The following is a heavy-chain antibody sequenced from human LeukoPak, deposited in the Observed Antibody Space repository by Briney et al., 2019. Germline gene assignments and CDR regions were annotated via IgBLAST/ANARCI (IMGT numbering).Heavy chain of an antibody. D-gene: IGHD5-18*01. CDR1: GGSISSYY. Sequence: PSETLSLTCTVSGGSISSYYWSWIRQPPGKGLEWIGYISNSGSTNYNPSLKSRVTISVDTSKNQFSLKLSSVTAADTAVYYCARDQDLPGCSFGQISYFDLSGRGTLVTVSS. CDR3: ARDQDLPGCSFGQISYFDL. J-gene: IGHJ2*01. CDR2: ISNSGST. V-gene: IGHV4-59*01.